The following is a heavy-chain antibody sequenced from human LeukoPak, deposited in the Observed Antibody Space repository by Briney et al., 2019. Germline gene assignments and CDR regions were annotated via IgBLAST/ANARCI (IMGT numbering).Heavy chain of an antibody. CDR1: GGSISSYY. J-gene: IGHJ5*02. Sequence: PSETLSLTCTVSGGSISSYYWSWIRQPAGKGLEWIGRIYTSGSTNYNPSLKSRVLISVDTSKNQFSLNLNSVTAADTAVYYCARISAELVEIFDPWGQGTLVTVSS. D-gene: IGHD6-6*01. V-gene: IGHV4-4*07. CDR3: ARISAELVEIFDP. CDR2: IYTSGST.